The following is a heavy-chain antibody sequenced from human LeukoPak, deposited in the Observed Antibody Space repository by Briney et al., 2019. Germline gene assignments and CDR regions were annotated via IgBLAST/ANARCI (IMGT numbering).Heavy chain of an antibody. CDR2: IYYSGST. J-gene: IGHJ3*02. D-gene: IGHD3-22*01. CDR1: GVSISSGDYS. Sequence: SSHTLSLTCTVSGVSISSGDYSWSWIRQPPEKNLQWIVYIYYSGSTYYNPSLKSRVTISVDTSKNQFSLKLSSVTAADTAVYYCARGDYYDSSGYPSAFDIWGQGTMVTVSS. CDR3: ARGDYYDSSGYPSAFDI. V-gene: IGHV4-30-4*08.